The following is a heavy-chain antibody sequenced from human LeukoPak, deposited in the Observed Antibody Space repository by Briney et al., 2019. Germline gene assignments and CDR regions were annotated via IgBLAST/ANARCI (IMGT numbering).Heavy chain of an antibody. J-gene: IGHJ4*02. V-gene: IGHV3-43*02. CDR1: GFTFDDYA. CDR3: AKDILGSTGFDY. Sequence: GGSLRLSCAASGFTFDDYAMHWVRQAPGKCLEWVSLISGDGGSTYYADSVKGRFTISRDNSKNSLYLQMNSLRTEDTALYYCAKDILGSTGFDYWGQGTLVTVSS. CDR2: ISGDGGST. D-gene: IGHD3-3*02.